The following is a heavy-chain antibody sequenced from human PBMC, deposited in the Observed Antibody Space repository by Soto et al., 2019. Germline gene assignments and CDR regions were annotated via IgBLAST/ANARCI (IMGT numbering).Heavy chain of an antibody. CDR1: GFTFSSYG. CDR3: AKNYYDSSGYPDDAFDI. J-gene: IGHJ3*02. D-gene: IGHD3-22*01. CDR2: IWYDGSNK. V-gene: IGHV3-33*06. Sequence: GGSLRLSCAASGFTFSSYGMHWVRQAPGKGLEWVAVIWYDGSNKYYADSVKGRFTISRDNSKNTLYLQMNSLRAEDTAVYYCAKNYYDSSGYPDDAFDIWGQGTMVTVSS.